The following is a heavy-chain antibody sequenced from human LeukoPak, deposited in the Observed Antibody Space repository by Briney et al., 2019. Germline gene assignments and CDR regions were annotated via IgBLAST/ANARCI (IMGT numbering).Heavy chain of an antibody. CDR1: GFTFSSYA. CDR2: ISGSGGST. V-gene: IGHV3-23*01. Sequence: GGSLRLSCAASGFTFSSYAMSWVRQAPGKGLEWVSAISGSGGSTYYADSVKGRFTISRDNSKNTLYLQMNSLRAEDTAVYYCANARLGELLFDYWGQGTLVTVSS. J-gene: IGHJ4*02. CDR3: ANARLGELLFDY. D-gene: IGHD3-16*01.